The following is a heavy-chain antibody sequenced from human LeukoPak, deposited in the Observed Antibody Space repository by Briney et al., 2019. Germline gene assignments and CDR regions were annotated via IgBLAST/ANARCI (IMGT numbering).Heavy chain of an antibody. CDR1: GYTFTSYA. Sequence: ASVKVSCKASGYTFTSYAMNWVRQAPGQGLERMGWINTNTGNPTYAQGFTGRFVFSLDTSVSTAYLQISSLKAEDTAVYYCARYGSPIHYYYMDVWGKGTTVTVSS. CDR2: INTNTGNP. CDR3: ARYGSPIHYYYMDV. J-gene: IGHJ6*03. D-gene: IGHD3-9*01. V-gene: IGHV7-4-1*02.